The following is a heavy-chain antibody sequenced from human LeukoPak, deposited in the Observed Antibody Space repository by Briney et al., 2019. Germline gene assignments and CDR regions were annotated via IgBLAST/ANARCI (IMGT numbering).Heavy chain of an antibody. Sequence: ASVKVSCKASGYTLTGYYMHWVRQAPGQGLEWMGWINPNSGGTNYAQKFQGRVTMTRDTSISTAYMELSRLRSDDTAVYYCARDNDSSGYYADYWGQGTLVTVSS. J-gene: IGHJ4*02. V-gene: IGHV1-2*02. D-gene: IGHD3-22*01. CDR2: INPNSGGT. CDR3: ARDNDSSGYYADY. CDR1: GYTLTGYY.